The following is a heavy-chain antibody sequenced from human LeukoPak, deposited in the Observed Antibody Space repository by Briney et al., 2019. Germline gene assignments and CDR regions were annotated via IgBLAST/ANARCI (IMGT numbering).Heavy chain of an antibody. Sequence: SQTLSLTCTVSGGSISSGSYYWSWIRQSAGKGLEWIGRIYTSGSTNYNPSLKSRVTISVDTSKNQFSLKLSSVTAADTAVYYCARSAKAIVGATIDYWGQGTLVTVSS. CDR2: IYTSGST. CDR3: ARSAKAIVGATIDY. V-gene: IGHV4-61*02. CDR1: GGSISSGSYY. D-gene: IGHD1-26*01. J-gene: IGHJ4*02.